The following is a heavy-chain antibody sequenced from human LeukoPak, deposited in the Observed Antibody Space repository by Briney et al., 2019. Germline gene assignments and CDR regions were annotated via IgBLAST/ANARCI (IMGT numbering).Heavy chain of an antibody. Sequence: SETLSLTCTVSGGSISSYYWSWIRQPPGKGLEWIGYIYYSGSTNYNPSLKSRVTISVDTSKNQFSLKLSSVTAADTAVYYCARSSGGITGALDYWGQGTLVTVSS. CDR2: IYYSGST. D-gene: IGHD1-20*01. CDR3: ARSSGGITGALDY. V-gene: IGHV4-59*01. J-gene: IGHJ4*02. CDR1: GGSISSYY.